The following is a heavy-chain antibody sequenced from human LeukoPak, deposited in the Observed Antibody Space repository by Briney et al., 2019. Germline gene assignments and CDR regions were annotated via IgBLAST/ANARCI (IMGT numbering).Heavy chain of an antibody. CDR3: ARATVFTKTAFDI. CDR1: GGSISSYY. D-gene: IGHD2-8*01. CDR2: IYYSGST. Sequence: PSETLSLTCTVSGGSISSYYWSWIRQPPGKGLEWIGYIYYSGSTNYNPSLKSRVTISVDTSKNQFSLKLSSVTAADTAVYYCARATVFTKTAFDIWGQGTMVTVSS. J-gene: IGHJ3*02. V-gene: IGHV4-59*08.